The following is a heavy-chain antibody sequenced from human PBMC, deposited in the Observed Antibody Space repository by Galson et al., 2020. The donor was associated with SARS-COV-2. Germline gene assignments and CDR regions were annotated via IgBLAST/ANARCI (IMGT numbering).Heavy chain of an antibody. CDR3: AKGAYGMFDF. Sequence: GESLKISCAASGFTLNIYNFNWVRQAPGKGLEWVSSISSSSNTIHYADSVKGRFTISRDNAKNSLDLEMNSLRAEDTAVYFCAKGAYGMFDFWGRGTLVTVSS. J-gene: IGHJ5*01. CDR1: GFTLNIYN. V-gene: IGHV3-48*04. D-gene: IGHD3-16*01. CDR2: ISSSSNTI.